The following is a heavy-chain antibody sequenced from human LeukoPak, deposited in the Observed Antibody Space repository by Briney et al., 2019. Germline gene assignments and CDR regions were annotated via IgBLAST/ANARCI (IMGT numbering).Heavy chain of an antibody. CDR1: GFTFSIYS. J-gene: IGHJ4*02. Sequence: GGSLRLSCAASGFTFSIYSMNLVRQAPGKGLEAVSSISSSSSYIYYADSVKGRFTISRDNAKNSLYLQMNSLRAEDTAVYYCARVRYYYGSGSYYPLDYWGQGTLVTVSS. CDR3: ARVRYYYGSGSYYPLDY. D-gene: IGHD3-10*01. V-gene: IGHV3-21*01. CDR2: ISSSSSYI.